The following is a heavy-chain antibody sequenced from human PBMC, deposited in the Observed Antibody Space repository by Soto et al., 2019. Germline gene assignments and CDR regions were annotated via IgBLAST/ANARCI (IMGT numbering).Heavy chain of an antibody. Sequence: SVKVSCKASGGTFSSYAISWVRQAPGQGLEWMGGIIPIFGTANYAQKFQGRVTITADESTSTAYMELSSLRSEDTAVYYCASSLRGDIVVVVAATQFLQHWGQGTLVTVSS. D-gene: IGHD2-15*01. CDR2: IIPIFGTA. CDR3: ASSLRGDIVVVVAATQFLQH. J-gene: IGHJ1*01. CDR1: GGTFSSYA. V-gene: IGHV1-69*13.